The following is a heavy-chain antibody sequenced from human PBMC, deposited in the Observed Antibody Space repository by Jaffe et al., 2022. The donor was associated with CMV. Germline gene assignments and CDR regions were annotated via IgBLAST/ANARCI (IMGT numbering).Heavy chain of an antibody. CDR1: GFTFRSYE. V-gene: IGHV3-48*03. CDR3: AFIGPYDFSGFYSLGK. Sequence: EVQLVESGGGLVQPGGSLRLSCVGSGFTFRSYEMNWVRQAPGKGLEWVSYISSSGGTIYYADSVKGRFTISRDNAESSLYLQMNSLRAEDTAVYFCAFIGPYDFSGFYSLGKWGQGTLVTVSS. D-gene: IGHD3-22*01. CDR2: ISSSGGTI. J-gene: IGHJ4*02.